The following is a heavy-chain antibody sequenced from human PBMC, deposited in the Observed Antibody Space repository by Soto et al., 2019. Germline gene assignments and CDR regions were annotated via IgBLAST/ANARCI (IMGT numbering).Heavy chain of an antibody. CDR3: ARDRSETSRGYSSSWYPLSRYYGMDV. J-gene: IGHJ6*02. CDR1: GYTFTIYY. D-gene: IGHD6-13*01. V-gene: IGHV1-46*01. Sequence: GASVKVSCKASGYTFTIYYMHWVRQAPGQGLEWMGIINPSGGSTSYAQKFQGRVTMTRDTSTSTVYMELSSLRSEDTAVYYCARDRSETSRGYSSSWYPLSRYYGMDVWGQGTTVTVSS. CDR2: INPSGGST.